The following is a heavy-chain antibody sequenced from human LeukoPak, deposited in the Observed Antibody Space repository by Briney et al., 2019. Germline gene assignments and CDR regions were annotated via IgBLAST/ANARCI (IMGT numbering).Heavy chain of an antibody. J-gene: IGHJ3*02. CDR1: GGSISSYY. D-gene: IGHD3-22*01. V-gene: IGHV4-59*12. Sequence: SETLSLTCTVSGGSISSYYWSWIRQPPGKGLEWIGYIYYSGSTNYNPSLKSRVTMSVDTSKNQFSLKLSSVTAADTAVYYCARALDDSSGYDPLALGAFDIWGQGTMVTVSS. CDR3: ARALDDSSGYDPLALGAFDI. CDR2: IYYSGST.